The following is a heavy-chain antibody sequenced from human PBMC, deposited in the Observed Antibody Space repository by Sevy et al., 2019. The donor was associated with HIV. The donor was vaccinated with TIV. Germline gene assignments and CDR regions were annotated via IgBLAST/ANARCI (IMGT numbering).Heavy chain of an antibody. J-gene: IGHJ4*02. CDR1: GYTFTSYW. CDR3: ARHYCSGGSCYFDY. CDR2: IYPGDSDT. V-gene: IGHV5-51*01. Sequence: GESLKISCKGSGYTFTSYWIGWVPQMSGKGLEWMGIIYPGDSDTRYSPSFQGQVTISADKSISTAYLQWSSLKASNTAMYYCARHYCSGGSCYFDYWGQGTLVTVSS. D-gene: IGHD2-15*01.